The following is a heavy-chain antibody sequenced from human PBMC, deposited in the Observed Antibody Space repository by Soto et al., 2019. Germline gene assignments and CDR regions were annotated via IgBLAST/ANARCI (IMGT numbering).Heavy chain of an antibody. J-gene: IGHJ4*02. V-gene: IGHV4-39*07. CDR1: GDSIRSSSHY. CDR3: AREGNLGRWIQPLDS. D-gene: IGHD2-2*03. CDR2: IHYNGNT. Sequence: PSETLSLTCTVSGDSIRSSSHYWAWNRQPPGKGLEWIGNIHYNGNTKYSPSLKSRVTMSVDTSKNHFSLKLISVTTADTAVYFCAREGNLGRWIQPLDSWGQGTLVTVSS.